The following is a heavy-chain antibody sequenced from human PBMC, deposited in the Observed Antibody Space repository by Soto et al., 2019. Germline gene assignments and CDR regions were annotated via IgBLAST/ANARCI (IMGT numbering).Heavy chain of an antibody. CDR2: IYPGDSDI. J-gene: IGHJ3*02. CDR3: ARPSSRSYDGFDI. V-gene: IGHV5-51*01. Sequence: GESLKISCKGSGYSFTSYWIGWVRQMPGKGLEWMGIIYPGDSDIRYSPSLEGQVTISADKSISTAYLQWSSLKASDTAMYYCARPSSRSYDGFDIWGQGTMVTVSS. CDR1: GYSFTSYW. D-gene: IGHD6-6*01.